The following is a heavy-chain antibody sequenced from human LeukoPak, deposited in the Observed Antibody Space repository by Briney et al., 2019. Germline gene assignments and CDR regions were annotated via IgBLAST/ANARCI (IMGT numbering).Heavy chain of an antibody. CDR3: ARLEGYDSSGYYLDY. CDR1: GGSISSSSYY. Sequence: PSETLSLTCTVSGGSISSSSYYWSWIRQPPGKGLEWIGYIYYSGSTNYNPSLKSRVTISVDTSKNQFSLKLSSVTAADTAVYYCARLEGYDSSGYYLDYWGQGTLVTVSS. J-gene: IGHJ4*02. D-gene: IGHD3-22*01. V-gene: IGHV4-61*05. CDR2: IYYSGST.